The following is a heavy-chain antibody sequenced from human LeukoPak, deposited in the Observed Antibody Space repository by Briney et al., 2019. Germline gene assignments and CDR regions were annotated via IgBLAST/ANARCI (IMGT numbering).Heavy chain of an antibody. Sequence: KASETLSLTCTVSGGSISSGDYYWSWIRQPPGKGLEWIGYIYYSGSTYYNPSLKSRVTISVDTSKNQFSLKLSRLRSDDTAVYYCARVNSSSRRGYYFDYWGQGTLVTVSS. V-gene: IGHV4-30-4*02. CDR2: IYYSGST. CDR1: GGSISSGDYY. CDR3: ARVNSSSRRGYYFDY. D-gene: IGHD6-6*01. J-gene: IGHJ4*02.